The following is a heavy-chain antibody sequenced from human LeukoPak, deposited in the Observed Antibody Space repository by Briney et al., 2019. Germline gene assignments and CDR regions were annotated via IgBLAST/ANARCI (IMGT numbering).Heavy chain of an antibody. CDR3: ARESQWLVLGY. Sequence: SQTLSLTCGISGDSVSSNSATWNRIRQSPSRGLEWLGRTYYRSKWFNDYAVSVKSRITINPDTSRNQFSLQLNSVTPDDTAVYYCARESQWLVLGYWGQGTLVTVSS. V-gene: IGHV6-1*01. CDR1: GDSVSSNSAT. CDR2: TYYRSKWFN. D-gene: IGHD6-19*01. J-gene: IGHJ4*02.